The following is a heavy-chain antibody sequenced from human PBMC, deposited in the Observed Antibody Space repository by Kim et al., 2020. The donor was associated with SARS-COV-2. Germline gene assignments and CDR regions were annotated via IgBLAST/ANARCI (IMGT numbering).Heavy chain of an antibody. V-gene: IGHV4-59*02. CDR3: ARDAGDGYNFVY. D-gene: IGHD5-12*01. J-gene: IGHJ4*02. CDR1: GASVSSYY. CDR2: FYHSGTA. Sequence: SESLSLTCTVSGASVSSYYWNWIRQPPGRGLEWIGYFYHSGTANYNPSLKSRVTMSVDTSKNHFFLKLNSVTDADTAVYYCARDAGDGYNFVYWGQGSLVTVSS.